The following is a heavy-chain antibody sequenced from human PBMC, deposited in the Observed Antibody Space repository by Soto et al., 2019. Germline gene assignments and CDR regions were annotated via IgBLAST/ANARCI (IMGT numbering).Heavy chain of an antibody. CDR2: ISAYNGNT. V-gene: IGHV1-18*04. CDR1: GYTFTSYG. J-gene: IGHJ6*02. CDR3: ARGSYSDFWSGYHEGLYYYYGMDV. Sequence: ASVKVSCKASGYTFTSYGISWVRQAPGQGLEWVGWISAYNGNTNYAQKLQGRVTMTTDTSTSTAYMELRSLRSDDTAVYYWARGSYSDFWSGYHEGLYYYYGMDVWGQGPTVTVSS. D-gene: IGHD3-3*01.